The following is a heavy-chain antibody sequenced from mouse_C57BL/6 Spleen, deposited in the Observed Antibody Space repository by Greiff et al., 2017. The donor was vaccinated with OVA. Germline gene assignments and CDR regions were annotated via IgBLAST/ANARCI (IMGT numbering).Heavy chain of an antibody. Sequence: QVQLQQSGPELVKPGASVKISCKASGYAFSSSWMNWVKQRPGKGLEWIGRIYPGDGDTNYNGKFKGKATLTADKSSSTAYMQLSSLTSEDSAVYFCARSSYDYDDGYYYAMDYWGQGTSVTVSS. CDR1: GYAFSSSW. CDR2: IYPGDGDT. CDR3: ARSSYDYDDGYYYAMDY. J-gene: IGHJ4*01. V-gene: IGHV1-82*01. D-gene: IGHD2-4*01.